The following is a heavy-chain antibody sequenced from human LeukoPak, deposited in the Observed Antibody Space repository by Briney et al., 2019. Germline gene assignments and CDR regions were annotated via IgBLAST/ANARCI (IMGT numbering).Heavy chain of an antibody. D-gene: IGHD2-2*01. CDR3: ARGLVPAAFDF. Sequence: GGSLRLSCAASGFAFSDSSMNWVRQAPGTGLEWVSSITGSSDFMSYGASVKGRFTVSRDNAKNSIYLHMNSLRVEDTAVYYCARGLVPAAFDFWGQGTLVTVSS. CDR2: ITGSSDFM. V-gene: IGHV3-21*01. CDR1: GFAFSDSS. J-gene: IGHJ4*02.